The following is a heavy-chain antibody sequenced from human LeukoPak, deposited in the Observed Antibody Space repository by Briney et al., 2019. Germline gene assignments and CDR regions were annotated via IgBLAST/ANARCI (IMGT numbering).Heavy chain of an antibody. Sequence: PGRSLRLSCAASGFTFSSYGMHWVRQAPGEGLEWVAVISSDGGTKYYADSVKGRFTISRDNSKNTLYLQMNSLRAEDTAVYYCAKDRHAFDIWGQGTMVTVSS. V-gene: IGHV3-30*18. J-gene: IGHJ3*02. CDR3: AKDRHAFDI. CDR2: ISSDGGTK. CDR1: GFTFSSYG.